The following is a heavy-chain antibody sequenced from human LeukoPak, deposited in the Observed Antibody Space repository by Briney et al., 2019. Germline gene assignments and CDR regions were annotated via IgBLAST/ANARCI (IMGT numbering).Heavy chain of an antibody. J-gene: IGHJ4*02. CDR1: GFTFSSYS. V-gene: IGHV3-21*01. CDR2: ISSSSYI. Sequence: GGSLRLSCAASGFTFSSYSMNWVRQAPGKGLEWVSSISSSSYIYYADSVKGRFTISRDNAKNSLYLQMNSLRAEDTAVYYCARDPYYYDSSGYGNPDYWGQGTLVTVSS. D-gene: IGHD3-22*01. CDR3: ARDPYYYDSSGYGNPDY.